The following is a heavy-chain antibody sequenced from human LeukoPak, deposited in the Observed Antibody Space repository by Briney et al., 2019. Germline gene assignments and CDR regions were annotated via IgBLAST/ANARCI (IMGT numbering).Heavy chain of an antibody. V-gene: IGHV3-48*01. CDR3: ARSAGTWFDP. J-gene: IGHJ5*02. D-gene: IGHD1-1*01. Sequence: SVKGRFTISRDNAKNSLYLQMNSLRVEDTAVYYCARSAGTWFDPWGQGTLVTVSS.